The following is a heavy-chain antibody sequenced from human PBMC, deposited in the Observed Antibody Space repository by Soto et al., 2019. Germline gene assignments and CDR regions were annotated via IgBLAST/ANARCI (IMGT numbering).Heavy chain of an antibody. CDR1: GDSMHTYY. CDR2: IYSSGLT. CDR3: ARGSTRFDP. V-gene: IGHV4-59*01. D-gene: IGHD2-2*01. J-gene: IGHJ5*02. Sequence: SETLSLTCAVSGDSMHTYYWSWIRQPPGKGLEWIAYIYSSGLTNYNPSLKSRVSISVDTSKNQFSLKLTSVTVADTAVYYCARGSTRFDPWGQGTLVTVSS.